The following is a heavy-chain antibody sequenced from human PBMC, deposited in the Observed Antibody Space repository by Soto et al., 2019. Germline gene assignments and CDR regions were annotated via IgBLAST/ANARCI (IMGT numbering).Heavy chain of an antibody. D-gene: IGHD3-10*01. CDR2: IYHSGST. J-gene: IGHJ4*02. V-gene: IGHV4-4*02. Sequence: SETLSLTCAVSGGSISSSNWWSWVRQPPGKGLEWIGEIYHSGSTNYNPSLKSRVTISVDKSKNQFSLKLSSVTAADTAVYYCARSSTWFGELLGFHYWGQGTLATV. CDR1: GGSISSSNW. CDR3: ARSSTWFGELLGFHY.